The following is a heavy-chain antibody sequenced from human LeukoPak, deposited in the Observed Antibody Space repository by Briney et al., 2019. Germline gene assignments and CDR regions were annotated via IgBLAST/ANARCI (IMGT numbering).Heavy chain of an antibody. V-gene: IGHV1-69*04. J-gene: IGHJ5*02. CDR1: GGTFSSYA. CDR2: IIPILGIA. D-gene: IGHD2-15*01. Sequence: ASVKVSCKASGGTFSSYAISWVRQAPGQGLEWMGRIIPILGIANYAQKYQGRVTITADKSTSTAYMELSSLRSGDTAVYYCARGGGRWPKGNWFDPWGQGTLVTVSS. CDR3: ARGGGRWPKGNWFDP.